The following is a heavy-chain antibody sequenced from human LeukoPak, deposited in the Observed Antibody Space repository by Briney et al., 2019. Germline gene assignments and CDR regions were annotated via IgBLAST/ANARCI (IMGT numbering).Heavy chain of an antibody. V-gene: IGHV4-34*01. CDR3: ASYYYDSSGYEH. CDR2: INHSGST. Sequence: SETLSLTCAVYGGSVSGYYWSWIRQTPGKGLEWIGEINHSGSTNYNPSLKSRVTISVDTSKNQFSLKLSSVTAADTAVYYCASYYYDSSGYEHWGQGTLVTVSS. D-gene: IGHD3-22*01. J-gene: IGHJ4*02. CDR1: GGSVSGYY.